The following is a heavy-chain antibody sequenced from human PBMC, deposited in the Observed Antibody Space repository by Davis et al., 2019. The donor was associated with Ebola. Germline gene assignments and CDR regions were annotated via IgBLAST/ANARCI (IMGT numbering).Heavy chain of an antibody. CDR3: ARARGRWDVGGYLLGH. Sequence: ASVKVSCKASGYTFTSYGFSWVRQAPGQGLEWMGWVSGDNNDRKYAEKFQGRVTMTTDSSTSTAYMEVRGLTYDDTAVYFCARARGRWDVGGYLLGHWGQGTLVTVSS. D-gene: IGHD1-26*01. V-gene: IGHV1-18*01. J-gene: IGHJ4*02. CDR1: GYTFTSYG. CDR2: VSGDNNDR.